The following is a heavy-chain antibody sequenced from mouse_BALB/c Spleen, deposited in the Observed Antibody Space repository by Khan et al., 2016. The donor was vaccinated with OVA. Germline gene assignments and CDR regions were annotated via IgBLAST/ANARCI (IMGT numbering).Heavy chain of an antibody. CDR3: ARNAYYGNYFDY. CDR2: IYPGDGRT. Sequence: VQLQQPGAELVKPGASVKLSCKASGYTFTNYWVHWVKQRPGQGLEWIGEIYPGDGRTIYNEKFKSKPSLTVDKSSSTAFMQLSSLTSEDSAVYYCARNAYYGNYFDYWGQGTTLTVSS. D-gene: IGHD2-10*01. CDR1: GYTFTNYW. J-gene: IGHJ2*01. V-gene: IGHV1S81*02.